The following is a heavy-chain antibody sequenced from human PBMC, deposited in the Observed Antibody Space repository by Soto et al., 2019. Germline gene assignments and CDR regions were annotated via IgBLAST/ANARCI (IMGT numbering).Heavy chain of an antibody. CDR1: GFTFSSYA. Sequence: PGGSLRLSCAASGFTFSSYAMSWVRQAPGKGLEWVPAISGSGGSTYYADSVKGRFTISRDNSKNTLYLQMNSLRAEDTAVYYCAKDFDYYYGMDVWGQGTTVTVSS. J-gene: IGHJ6*02. CDR3: AKDFDYYYGMDV. CDR2: ISGSGGST. V-gene: IGHV3-23*01.